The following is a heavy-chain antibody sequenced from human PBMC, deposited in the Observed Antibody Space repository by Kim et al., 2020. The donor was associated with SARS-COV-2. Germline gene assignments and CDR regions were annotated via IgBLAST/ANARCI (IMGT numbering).Heavy chain of an antibody. CDR2: ISGNGGST. CDR1: EFTFSNYV. J-gene: IGHJ3*02. Sequence: GESLKISCAASEFTFSNYVMSWVRQAPGKGLEWVSSISGNGGSTYYADSVKGQFTISRDNSKNTLYLQMSSLRDEDTAVYYCAKDQGGSYPHAFVIWGHG. D-gene: IGHD1-26*01. CDR3: AKDQGGSYPHAFVI. V-gene: IGHV3-23*01.